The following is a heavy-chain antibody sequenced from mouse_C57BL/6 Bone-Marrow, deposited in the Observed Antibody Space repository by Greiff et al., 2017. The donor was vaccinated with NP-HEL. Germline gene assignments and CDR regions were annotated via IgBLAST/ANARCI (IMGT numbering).Heavy chain of an antibody. J-gene: IGHJ3*01. CDR3: AREGYGSRGG. CDR2: ISDGGSYT. CDR1: GFTFSSYA. Sequence: EVKLVESGGGLVKPGGSLKLSCAASGFTFSSYAMSWVRQTPEKRLEWVATISDGGSYTYYPDNVKGRFTISEDNAKHNLYLQMSQLKSEDTAIYYCAREGYGSRGGRGQGTLVTVSA. D-gene: IGHD1-1*01. V-gene: IGHV5-4*01.